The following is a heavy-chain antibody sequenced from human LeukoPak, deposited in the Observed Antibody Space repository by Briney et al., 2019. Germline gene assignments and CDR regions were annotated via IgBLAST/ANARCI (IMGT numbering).Heavy chain of an antibody. J-gene: IGHJ4*02. D-gene: IGHD2-15*01. V-gene: IGHV1-46*01. Sequence: GASVKVSCKASGYTFSSYYIHWVRQAPGQGLEWIGIINPSGGSTRYAQKFQDRVTMTRDSSTSIVYMELSSLRSEDTAVYYCARARSSASASSDYWGQGSPVTVSS. CDR2: INPSGGST. CDR1: GYTFSSYY. CDR3: ARARSSASASSDY.